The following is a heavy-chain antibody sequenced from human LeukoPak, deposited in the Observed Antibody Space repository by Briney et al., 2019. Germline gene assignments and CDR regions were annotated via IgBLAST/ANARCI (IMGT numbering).Heavy chain of an antibody. Sequence: SQTLSLTCTVSGGSISSGGYYWSWIRQPPGKGLEWIGYIYHSGSTYYNPSLKSRVTISVDRSKNQFSLKLSSVTAADTAVYYCARLNSYYYDSSGYPLFDYWGQGTLVTVSS. CDR2: IYHSGST. CDR1: GGSISSGGYY. V-gene: IGHV4-30-2*01. D-gene: IGHD3-22*01. CDR3: ARLNSYYYDSSGYPLFDY. J-gene: IGHJ4*02.